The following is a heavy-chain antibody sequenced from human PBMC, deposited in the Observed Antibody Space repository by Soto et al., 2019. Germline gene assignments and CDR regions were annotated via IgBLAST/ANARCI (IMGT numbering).Heavy chain of an antibody. CDR1: GGSISSSSYY. J-gene: IGHJ6*03. D-gene: IGHD4-4*01. CDR3: ASLTTGSTDSYYYYMDV. V-gene: IGHV4-39*01. CDR2: IYYSGST. Sequence: QLQLQESGPGLVKPSETLSLTCTVSGGSISSSSYYWGWIRQPPGKGLEWIGSIYYSGSTYYNPSLKSRVTISVNTSKNQFSLKLSSVTAADTAVYYCASLTTGSTDSYYYYMDVWCKGTTVTVSS.